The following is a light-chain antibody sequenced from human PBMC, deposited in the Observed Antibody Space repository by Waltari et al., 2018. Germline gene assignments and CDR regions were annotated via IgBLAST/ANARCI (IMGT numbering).Light chain of an antibody. CDR1: SGPRSNI. J-gene: IGLJ3*02. V-gene: IGLV4-69*01. CDR3: ETGGHGTWV. CDR2: VNSDGRH. Sequence: QLVLTQSPSVSASLGASVKLTCTLSSGPRSNIIAWLQQQPEKGPRFLLKVNSDGRHTKGDDIPDRFAGSSSGAERYLTISGLQSEDEAEYYCETGGHGTWVIRGGTKVTVL.